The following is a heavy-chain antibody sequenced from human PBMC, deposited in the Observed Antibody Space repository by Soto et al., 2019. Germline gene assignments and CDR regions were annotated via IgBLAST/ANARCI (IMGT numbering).Heavy chain of an antibody. D-gene: IGHD4-4*01. J-gene: IGHJ5*02. V-gene: IGHV1-2*02. Sequence: QVRLVQSGAEVKEPGASVKVSCRTSGYTFTDHYRNWVRKAPGQGREYMGWIHPNSGDTKYTQRFQFRVTMTRDTHISTDYMELRRLISVDTAVYSCARDLSTEAWKRFDHWGEGTLVTVSS. CDR1: GYTFTDHY. CDR3: ARDLSTEAWKRFDH. CDR2: IHPNSGDT.